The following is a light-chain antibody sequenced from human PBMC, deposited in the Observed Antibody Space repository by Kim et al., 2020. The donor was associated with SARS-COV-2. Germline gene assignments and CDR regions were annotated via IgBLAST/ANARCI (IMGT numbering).Light chain of an antibody. CDR1: RGISNY. CDR3: QKYNSAPLT. V-gene: IGKV1-27*01. CDR2: AAS. J-gene: IGKJ1*01. Sequence: SASLGDSATFTCRASRGISNYLAWYQQKPGNVPKLLIYAASTLQSGVPSRFSGSESGTDFTLTISSLQPEDVGTYYCQKYNSAPLTFGQGTKVEI.